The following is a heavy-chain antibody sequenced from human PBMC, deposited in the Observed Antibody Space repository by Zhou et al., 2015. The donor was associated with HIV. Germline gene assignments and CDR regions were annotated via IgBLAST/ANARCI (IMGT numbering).Heavy chain of an antibody. CDR3: ARSLGARGDDAFDI. J-gene: IGHJ3*02. D-gene: IGHD1-26*01. Sequence: QVQLVQSGAEVKKPGASVRVSCKASGYTFTNYGISWVRQAPGQGLEWMGWISAYNGNTNFAQKLQGRVTMTTDTSTSTAYMELRSLRSEDTAVYYCARSLGARGDDAFDIWGQGTMVTVSS. V-gene: IGHV1-18*01. CDR2: ISAYNGNT. CDR1: GYTFTNYG.